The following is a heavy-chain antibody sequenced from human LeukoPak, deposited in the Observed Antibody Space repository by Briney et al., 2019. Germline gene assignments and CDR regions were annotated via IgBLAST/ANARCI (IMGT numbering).Heavy chain of an antibody. CDR1: GFTFSSYS. D-gene: IGHD4-17*01. CDR3: ARIRTSYDAFDI. V-gene: IGHV3-21*04. Sequence: GGSLRLSCAASGFTFSSYSMNWVRQAPGKGLEWVSSISSSSSYIYYADSVKGRFTISRDNAKNSPYLQMNSLRAEDTAVYYCARIRTSYDAFDIWGQGTMVTVSS. CDR2: ISSSSSYI. J-gene: IGHJ3*02.